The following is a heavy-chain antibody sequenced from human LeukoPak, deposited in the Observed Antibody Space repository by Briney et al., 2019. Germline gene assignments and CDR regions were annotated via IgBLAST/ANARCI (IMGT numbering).Heavy chain of an antibody. CDR3: ARWDGYSSSPDY. Sequence: ASVKVSCKASGYSFTGYYMHWVRQAPGQGLEWMGWINPHSGDTGYAQKFQGRVTMTRDMSITTTYMELTRLRSDDAAFYYCARWDGYSSSPDYWGQGSLVTVSS. D-gene: IGHD6-13*01. CDR1: GYSFTGYY. V-gene: IGHV1-2*02. J-gene: IGHJ4*02. CDR2: INPHSGDT.